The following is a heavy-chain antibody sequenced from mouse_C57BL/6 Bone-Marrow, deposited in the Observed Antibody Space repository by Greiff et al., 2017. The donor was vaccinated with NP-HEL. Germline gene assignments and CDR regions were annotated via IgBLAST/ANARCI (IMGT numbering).Heavy chain of an antibody. Sequence: VKLMESGAELARPGASVKLSCKASGYTFTSYGISWVKQRTGQGLEWIGEIYPRSGNTYSNEKFKGKATLTADKSSSTAYMELRSLTSEDSAVYFCARAAPLHFDDWGQGTTLTVSS. CDR2: IYPRSGNT. D-gene: IGHD6-1*01. CDR3: ARAAPLHFDD. V-gene: IGHV1-81*01. CDR1: GYTFTSYG. J-gene: IGHJ2*01.